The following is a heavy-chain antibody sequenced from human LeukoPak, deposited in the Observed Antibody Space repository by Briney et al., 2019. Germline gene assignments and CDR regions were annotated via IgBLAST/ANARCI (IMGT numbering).Heavy chain of an antibody. Sequence: ASVKASCKASGYTFTSYGISWVRQAPGQGLEWMGWISAYNGNTNYAQKLQGRVTLTTDTSTSTAYMELRSLRSDDTAVYYCARVHSQWEASPATNYGMDVWGQGTTVTVSS. CDR3: ARVHSQWEASPATNYGMDV. D-gene: IGHD1-26*01. J-gene: IGHJ6*02. CDR2: ISAYNGNT. V-gene: IGHV1-18*01. CDR1: GYTFTSYG.